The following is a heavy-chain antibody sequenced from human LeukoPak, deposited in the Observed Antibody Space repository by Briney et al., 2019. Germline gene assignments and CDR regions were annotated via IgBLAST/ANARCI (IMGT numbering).Heavy chain of an antibody. CDR1: GFTFSNYW. D-gene: IGHD1-7*01. CDR3: ASRAGKPGNTPWCFDY. Sequence: GGSLRLSCAASGFTFSNYWMTWVRQAPGKGPEWVANIKQDGSERDYVDSVKGRFTIARDNTKNSLYLQMTSLRGEDTAVYYCASRAGKPGNTPWCFDYWGQGALVTVSS. CDR2: IKQDGSER. J-gene: IGHJ4*02. V-gene: IGHV3-7*01.